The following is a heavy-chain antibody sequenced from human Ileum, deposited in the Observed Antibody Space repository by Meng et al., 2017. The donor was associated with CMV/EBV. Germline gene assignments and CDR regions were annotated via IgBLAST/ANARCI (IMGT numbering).Heavy chain of an antibody. D-gene: IGHD3-10*01. CDR2: NTHSGRA. Sequence: ELQQEWGVGLLKTSETLSLTCAVFGGSFTDYYWTWFLQSPGKGLEWIGENTHSGRAYYSSSLTGRATISVDMSKYQFSLKLPSVTAADTAIYYCARGLASGWPDYWGQGTLVTVSS. CDR3: ARGLASGWPDY. J-gene: IGHJ4*02. CDR1: GGSFTDYY. V-gene: IGHV4-34*01.